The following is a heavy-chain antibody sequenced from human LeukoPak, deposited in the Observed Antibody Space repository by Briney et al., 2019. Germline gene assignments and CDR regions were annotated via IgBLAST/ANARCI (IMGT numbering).Heavy chain of an antibody. CDR3: ATEYSYYGTNGVY. Sequence: GASVKVSCKVSGYTLTELSMHWVRQAPGKGLEWMGGFDPEDGETIYAQKFQGRVTITEDTSTDTAYMELSSLRSEDTAVYYCATEYSYYGTNGVYWGQGTLVTVSS. D-gene: IGHD3-10*01. J-gene: IGHJ4*02. CDR1: GYTLTELS. V-gene: IGHV1-24*01. CDR2: FDPEDGET.